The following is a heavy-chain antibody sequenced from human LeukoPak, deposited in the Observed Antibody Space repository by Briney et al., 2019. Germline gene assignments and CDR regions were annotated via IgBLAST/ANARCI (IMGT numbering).Heavy chain of an antibody. CDR3: ARQGYGRSSFFDR. J-gene: IGHJ4*02. CDR2: LFHSGPT. CDR1: GDSVSTNLYY. Sequence: SETLTLTCTVSGDSVSTNLYYWGWIRQPPGKGLVWIGNLFHSGPTQYSAYLKSRVSISIDKSKSQFSLKLNSVTAADTAVYYCARQGYGRSSFFDRWGQGNLVTVSS. V-gene: IGHV4-39*01. D-gene: IGHD6-6*01.